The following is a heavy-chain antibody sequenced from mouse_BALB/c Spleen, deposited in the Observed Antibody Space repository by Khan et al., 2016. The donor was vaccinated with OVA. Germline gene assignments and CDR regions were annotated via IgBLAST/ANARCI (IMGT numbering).Heavy chain of an antibody. Sequence: QVQLQQSGAELVRPGVSVKISCKGSGYTFTDFTMHWVKQSHAMSLEWIGVISTYYGDADYNQKFKGKATMTVDKSSNTAYMDLARLTSEDSAIYSWARGGGGDRFLYWGQGTLVTVSA. CDR2: ISTYYGDA. V-gene: IGHV1S137*01. CDR3: ARGGGGDRFLY. J-gene: IGHJ3*01. CDR1: GYTFTDFT.